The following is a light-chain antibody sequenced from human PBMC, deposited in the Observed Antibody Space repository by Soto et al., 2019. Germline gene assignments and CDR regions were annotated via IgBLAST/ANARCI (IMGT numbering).Light chain of an antibody. CDR2: GNS. J-gene: IGLJ1*01. V-gene: IGLV1-40*01. Sequence: QSVLTQPPSVSAAPGQRCTISCTGSSSNIGAGYDVHWYQQLPGTAPKLLIYGNSNRPSGVPDRFSGSKSGTSASLAITGLQAEDEADYYCQSYDSSLSGFYVFGTGTKVTVL. CDR1: SSNIGAGYD. CDR3: QSYDSSLSGFYV.